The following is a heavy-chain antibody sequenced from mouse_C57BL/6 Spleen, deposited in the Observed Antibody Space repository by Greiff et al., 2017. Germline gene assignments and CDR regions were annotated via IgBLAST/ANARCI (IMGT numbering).Heavy chain of an antibody. D-gene: IGHD1-1*01. Sequence: EVQLQQSGAELVRPGASVKLSCTASGFNINDYYMHWVKQRPEQGLEWIGRIDPEDGDTEYAPKFQGKATMTADTSSNTAYLQLSSLTSEDTAVYDCTTHYYGSSYGYWGQGTTLTVSS. J-gene: IGHJ2*01. V-gene: IGHV14-1*01. CDR1: GFNINDYY. CDR3: TTHYYGSSYGY. CDR2: IDPEDGDT.